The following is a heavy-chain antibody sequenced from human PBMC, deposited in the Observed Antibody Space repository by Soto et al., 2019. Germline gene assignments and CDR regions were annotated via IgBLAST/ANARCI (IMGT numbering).Heavy chain of an antibody. Sequence: QVQLVESGGGVVQPGRSLRLSCAASGFTFSSYAMHWVRQAPGKGLEWVAVISYDGSNKYYADSVKGRFTISRDNSKNTLYLQMNSLRAENTAVYYCARDSGPWLADWYFDLWGRGTLVTVSS. J-gene: IGHJ2*01. D-gene: IGHD6-19*01. CDR2: ISYDGSNK. CDR1: GFTFSSYA. CDR3: ARDSGPWLADWYFDL. V-gene: IGHV3-30-3*01.